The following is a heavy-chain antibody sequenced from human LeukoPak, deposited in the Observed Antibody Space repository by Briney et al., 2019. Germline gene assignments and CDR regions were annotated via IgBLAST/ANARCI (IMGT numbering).Heavy chain of an antibody. D-gene: IGHD5-12*01. J-gene: IGHJ4*02. CDR1: GFTFSSYA. V-gene: IGHV3-23*01. CDR2: ISGSGGST. Sequence: GGSLRLSCAASGFTFSSYAMSWVRQAPGKGLEWVSAISGSGGSTYYADSVKGRFTISRDNSKNTLYLQMNSLRAEDTAVYYCAKDMSAGGGVATSLGAFDYWGQGTLVTVSS. CDR3: AKDMSAGGGVATSLGAFDY.